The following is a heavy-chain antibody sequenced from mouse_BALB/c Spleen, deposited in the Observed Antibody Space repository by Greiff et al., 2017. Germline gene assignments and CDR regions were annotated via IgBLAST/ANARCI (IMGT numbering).Heavy chain of an antibody. CDR1: GFSLTSYG. Sequence: QVQLKESGPGLVAPSQSLSITCTVSGFSLTSYGVHWVRQPPGKGLEWLGVIWAGGSTNYNSALMSRLSISKDNSKSQVFLKMNSLQTDDTAMYYCARCYYGNHWCAYWGQGTLVTVSA. V-gene: IGHV2-9*02. J-gene: IGHJ3*01. CDR3: ARCYYGNHWCAY. CDR2: IWAGGST. D-gene: IGHD2-1*01.